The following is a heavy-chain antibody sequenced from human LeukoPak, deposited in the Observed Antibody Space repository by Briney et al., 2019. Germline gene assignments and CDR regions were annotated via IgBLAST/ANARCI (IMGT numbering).Heavy chain of an antibody. J-gene: IGHJ4*02. D-gene: IGHD4-17*01. Sequence: GGSLRLSCAASGFTFSSYAMHWVRQAPGKGLEWVAVISYDGSDKYYADSVKGRFTISRDNSKNTLYLQMNSLRAEDTAVYYCARAARWEPYGDYEYSYWGQGTLVTVSS. CDR3: ARAARWEPYGDYEYSY. CDR1: GFTFSSYA. CDR2: ISYDGSDK. V-gene: IGHV3-30*01.